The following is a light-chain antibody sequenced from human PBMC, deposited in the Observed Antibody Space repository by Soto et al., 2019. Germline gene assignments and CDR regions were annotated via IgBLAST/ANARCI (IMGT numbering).Light chain of an antibody. V-gene: IGKV3-15*01. J-gene: IGKJ1*01. Sequence: EIGVTQSPATLSVSPVERATLSCRASQSVSSNLAWYQQKPGQAPRLLIYGASTRATGIPARFSGSGSGTEFTLTISSLQSEDFAVYYCQQYNNWPPVTFGQGTKVEIK. CDR2: GAS. CDR3: QQYNNWPPVT. CDR1: QSVSSN.